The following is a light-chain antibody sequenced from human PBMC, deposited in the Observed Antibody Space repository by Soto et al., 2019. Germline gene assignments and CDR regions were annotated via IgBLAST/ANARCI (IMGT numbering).Light chain of an antibody. V-gene: IGKV4-1*01. CDR1: QSVLFTSNNKNY. J-gene: IGKJ4*01. Sequence: DIVMTQSPDSLAVSLCERATISCESSQSVLFTSNNKNYLGWYQQKPGQPPKLLLSWASARESGVPERFTGSGSGTLFTLSINSLQAEDVAVYYCQQYYTLPLTFGGGTKVDIK. CDR2: WAS. CDR3: QQYYTLPLT.